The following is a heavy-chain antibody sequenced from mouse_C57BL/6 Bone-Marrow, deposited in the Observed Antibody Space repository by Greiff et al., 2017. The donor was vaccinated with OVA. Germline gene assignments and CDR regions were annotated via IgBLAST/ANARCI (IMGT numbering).Heavy chain of an antibody. CDR1: GFNIKDDY. Sequence: VQLQQSGAELVRPGASVKLSCTASGFNIKDDYMHWVKQRPEQGLEWIGWIDPENGDTEYASKFQGKATITADTSSNTAYLQLSSLTSEDTAVYYCTYDGYYDLLYAMDYWGQGTSVTVSS. CDR2: IDPENGDT. J-gene: IGHJ4*01. V-gene: IGHV14-4*01. D-gene: IGHD2-3*01. CDR3: TYDGYYDLLYAMDY.